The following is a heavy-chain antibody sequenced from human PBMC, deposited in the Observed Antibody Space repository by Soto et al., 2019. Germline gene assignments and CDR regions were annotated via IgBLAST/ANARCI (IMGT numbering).Heavy chain of an antibody. Sequence: SETLSLTCTVSGGSVSSDNYYWGWIRQPPGKGLEWIAYIYYSGSTNSNPSLYSRVTLSVDTSKNQFSLKLTSMTAADTAVYYWTGAYYDIDGYILDPWGQGTSVTVSS. D-gene: IGHD3-22*01. V-gene: IGHV4-61*01. CDR2: IYYSGST. CDR1: GGSVSSDNYY. CDR3: TGAYYDIDGYILDP. J-gene: IGHJ5*02.